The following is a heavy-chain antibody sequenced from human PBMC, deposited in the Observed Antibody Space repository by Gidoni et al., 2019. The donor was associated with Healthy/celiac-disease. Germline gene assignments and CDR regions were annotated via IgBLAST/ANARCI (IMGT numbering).Heavy chain of an antibody. CDR3: AKGNGIAAAGRTFDY. CDR2: ISGSGGST. V-gene: IGHV3-23*01. CDR1: GLPFRSYA. D-gene: IGHD6-13*01. J-gene: IGHJ4*02. Sequence: EVQLLESGGGLVQPGGSLRLSCAASGLPFRSYAMSWVRLAPGKGLEWVAAISGSGGSTYYADSVKGRFTISRDKSKNTLYLQMNSLRAEDTAVYYCAKGNGIAAAGRTFDYWGQGTLVTVSS.